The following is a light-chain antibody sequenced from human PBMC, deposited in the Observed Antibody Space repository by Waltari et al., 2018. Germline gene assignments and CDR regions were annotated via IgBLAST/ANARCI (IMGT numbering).Light chain of an antibody. J-gene: IGLJ3*02. CDR1: SGPPNNI. V-gene: IGLV4-69*01. Sequence: QLLLTPSPSASAPLGPSVKLTCTLSSGPPNNIITWHPQHPKKCPRYLMKVNSDGSHNKGDKIPERFSGSSSGAERYLTISSLQSEDEADYYCQTGGHGTWVFGGGTKLTVL. CDR3: QTGGHGTWV. CDR2: VNSDGSH.